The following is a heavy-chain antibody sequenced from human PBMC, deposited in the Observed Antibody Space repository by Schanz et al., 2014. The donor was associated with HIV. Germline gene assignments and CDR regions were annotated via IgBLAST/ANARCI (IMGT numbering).Heavy chain of an antibody. CDR3: AKEQYGAVFDY. CDR1: GFTFRSYG. CDR2: IWYDGSNK. Sequence: QVQLVESGGGVVQPGRSLRLSCAASGFTFRSYGMHWVRQAPGKGLEWVALIWYDGSNKYYADSVKGRFSISRDNSKNTLYLQMNSLRADDTALYYCAKEQYGAVFDYWGQGTLVTVSS. V-gene: IGHV3-33*03. D-gene: IGHD4-17*01. J-gene: IGHJ4*02.